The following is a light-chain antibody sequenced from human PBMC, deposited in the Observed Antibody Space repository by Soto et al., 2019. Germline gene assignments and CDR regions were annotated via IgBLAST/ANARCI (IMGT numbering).Light chain of an antibody. Sequence: DIVMTQSPDSLAVSLGERATINCKSSQSILYSSNNKKYLAWYQQKPGQPPKLLIYWASTRESGVPDRFSGSGSGTDFTLTISSLQAEDVAVYYCQQYLTTPWTFGQGTEVEIK. CDR2: WAS. CDR3: QQYLTTPWT. CDR1: QSILYSSNNKKY. J-gene: IGKJ1*01. V-gene: IGKV4-1*01.